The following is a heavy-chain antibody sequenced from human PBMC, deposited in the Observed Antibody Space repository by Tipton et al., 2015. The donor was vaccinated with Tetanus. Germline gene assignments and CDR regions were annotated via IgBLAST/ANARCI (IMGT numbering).Heavy chain of an antibody. CDR3: ARHMAEHDTRYFDL. D-gene: IGHD3-16*02. CDR1: GGSISGPNW. V-gene: IGHV4-4*01. J-gene: IGHJ3*01. Sequence: SLRLSCAVTGGSISGPNWWSWVRQIPGKGLEGFGEVVVGDSNYNPSLKRRVTISLDKSKNEIPLRLRAVTAADAALYFCARHMAEHDTRYFDLWGQGTKVTVSS. CDR2: VVVGDS.